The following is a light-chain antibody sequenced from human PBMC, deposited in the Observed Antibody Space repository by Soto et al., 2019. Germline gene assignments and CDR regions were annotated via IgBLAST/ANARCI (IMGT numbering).Light chain of an antibody. Sequence: DIQLTQSPSFLSASVGDRVTVTCRASQGVNSYLAWYQQKPGKAPQLLIYTASTLQSGVPSRFSGSGSGTEFTLTITSLQPKDFAAYYCQQLYTYPLTFGGGTKVEIK. V-gene: IGKV1-9*01. CDR3: QQLYTYPLT. CDR2: TAS. J-gene: IGKJ4*01. CDR1: QGVNSY.